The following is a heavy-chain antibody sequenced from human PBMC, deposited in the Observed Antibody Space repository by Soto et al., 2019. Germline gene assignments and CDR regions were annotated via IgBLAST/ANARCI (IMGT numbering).Heavy chain of an antibody. V-gene: IGHV4-34*01. CDR2: INHSGST. D-gene: IGHD2-15*01. J-gene: IGHJ6*03. CDR3: ARVRGYCSGGSCYWDYMDV. Sequence: PSETLSLTCAVYGWYFSGYYWSWIRQPPGEGLEWIGEINHSGSTNYNPSLKSRVTISVDTSKNQFSLKLSSVTAADTAVYYCARVRGYCSGGSCYWDYMDVWGKGTTVTVSS. CDR1: GWYFSGYY.